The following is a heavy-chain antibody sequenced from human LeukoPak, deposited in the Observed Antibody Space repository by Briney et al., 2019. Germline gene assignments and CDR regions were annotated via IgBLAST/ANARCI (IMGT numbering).Heavy chain of an antibody. Sequence: GGSLRPSCAASGFTFSNYAMSWVRQAPGKGLEWVSVISGSGGSTYYADSVKGRSTISRDNSKNTLYLQMNSLRAEDTAVYYCAKGLVPYYYYGMDVWGQGTTVTVSS. CDR2: ISGSGGST. CDR1: GFTFSNYA. CDR3: AKGLVPYYYYGMDV. J-gene: IGHJ6*02. V-gene: IGHV3-23*01. D-gene: IGHD3-16*01.